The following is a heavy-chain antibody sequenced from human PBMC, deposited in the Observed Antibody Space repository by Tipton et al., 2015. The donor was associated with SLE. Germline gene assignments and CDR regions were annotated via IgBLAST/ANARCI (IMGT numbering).Heavy chain of an antibody. Sequence: TLSLTCTVSGGSISNYYWSWIRQPPGKGLEWIGYIYYSGSTNYNPSLKSRVTISVDTSRNQFSLRPSSVTTADTAVYYCARAGYDATGYFMNYFDYWGQGALVTVSS. CDR1: GGSISNYY. D-gene: IGHD3-22*01. CDR3: ARAGYDATGYFMNYFDY. V-gene: IGHV4-59*01. J-gene: IGHJ4*02. CDR2: IYYSGST.